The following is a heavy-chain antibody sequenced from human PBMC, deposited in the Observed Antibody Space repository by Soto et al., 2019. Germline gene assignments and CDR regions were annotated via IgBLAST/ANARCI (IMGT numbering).Heavy chain of an antibody. V-gene: IGHV3-23*01. CDR1: GFTFSSYA. J-gene: IGHJ5*02. CDR2: ISGSGGST. D-gene: IGHD3-22*01. CDR3: ARVQYYDSSGLFNGFDP. Sequence: GGSLRLSCAASGFTFSSYAMSWVRQAPGKGLEWVSAISGSGGSTYYADSVKGRFTISRDNSKNTLYLQMNSLRAEDTAVYYCARVQYYDSSGLFNGFDPWGQGTLVTVSS.